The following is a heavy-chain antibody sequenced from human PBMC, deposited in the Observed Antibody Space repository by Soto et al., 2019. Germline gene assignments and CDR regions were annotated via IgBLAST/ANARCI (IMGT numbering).Heavy chain of an antibody. Sequence: ASETLSLTCTVSGVSISSRDYYWSWIRQPPGKGLEWIGNIYYSGTTYYNPSLRSRVAISMDTSKNQFSLKLSSVTAADTAVYYCARQLEGAYDSGSTTYYFDHWGQGTLVTVSS. J-gene: IGHJ4*02. CDR2: IYYSGTT. CDR3: ARQLEGAYDSGSTTYYFDH. CDR1: GVSISSRDYY. V-gene: IGHV4-39*01. D-gene: IGHD3-10*01.